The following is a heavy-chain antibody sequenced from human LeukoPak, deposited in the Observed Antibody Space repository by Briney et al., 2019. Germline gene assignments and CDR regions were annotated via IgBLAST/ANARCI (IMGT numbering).Heavy chain of an antibody. V-gene: IGHV4-34*01. D-gene: IGHD3-10*01. CDR2: INHSGST. J-gene: IGHJ4*02. CDR1: GGSFSGYY. CDR3: ARVTVRGVVLVFDY. Sequence: PSETLSLTCAVYGGSFSGYYWSWIRQPPGKGLEWIGEINHSGSTNYNPSLKSRVTISVDTSKNQFSLKLNSVTAADTAVYYCARVTVRGVVLVFDYWGQGTLVTVSS.